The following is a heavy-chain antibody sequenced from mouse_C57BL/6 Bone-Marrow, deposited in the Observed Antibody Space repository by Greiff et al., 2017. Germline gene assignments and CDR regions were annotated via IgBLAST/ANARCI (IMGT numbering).Heavy chain of an antibody. D-gene: IGHD1-1*01. CDR2: IYPGDGDT. CDR1: GYAFSSSW. CDR3: ARENYYGSKGY. J-gene: IGHJ2*01. Sequence: VQLQQSGPELVKPGASVKISCKASGYAFSSSWMNWVKQRPGKGLEWIGRIYPGDGDTNYNGKFKGKATLTADQSSSTAYMQLSSLTSEDSAVYFCARENYYGSKGYWGQGTTLTVSS. V-gene: IGHV1-82*01.